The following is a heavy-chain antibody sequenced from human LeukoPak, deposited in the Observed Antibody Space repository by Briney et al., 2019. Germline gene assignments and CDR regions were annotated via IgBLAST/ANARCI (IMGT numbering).Heavy chain of an antibody. CDR3: AREDSSSSDPFDY. J-gene: IGHJ4*02. D-gene: IGHD6-6*01. CDR1: GFTFSSYS. Sequence: PGGSLRLSCAASGFTFSSYSMNWVRQAPGKGLEWVSYISSSSSTIYYADSVKGRFTISRDNAKNSLYPQMNSLRDEDTAVYYCAREDSSSSDPFDYWGQGTLVTVSS. V-gene: IGHV3-48*02. CDR2: ISSSSSTI.